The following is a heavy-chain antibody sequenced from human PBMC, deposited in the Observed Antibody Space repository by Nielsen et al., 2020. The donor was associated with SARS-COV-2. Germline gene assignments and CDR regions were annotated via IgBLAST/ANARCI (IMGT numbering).Heavy chain of an antibody. V-gene: IGHV3-11*01. Sequence: GESLKISCAASGFTFSDFYMSWIRQAPGKGLEWLSYISSSGSTIYYADSVKGRFTISRDNAENSLYLQLNSLRAEDTAVYYCARRYNFADYWGRGTLVTVS. CDR2: ISSSGSTI. CDR3: ARRYNFADY. D-gene: IGHD1-1*01. J-gene: IGHJ4*02. CDR1: GFTFSDFY.